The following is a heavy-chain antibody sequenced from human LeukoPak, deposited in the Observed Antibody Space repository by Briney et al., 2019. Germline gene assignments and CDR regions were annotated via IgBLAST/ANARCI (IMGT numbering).Heavy chain of an antibody. Sequence: SVKVSCKASGGTFSSYAISWVRQAPGQGLEWMGGIIPIFGTANYAQKFQGRVTITADESTSTAYMELSSLRSEDTAVYYCAGHHSMVRGVNVPPFDPWGQGTLVTVSS. CDR1: GGTFSSYA. CDR3: AGHHSMVRGVNVPPFDP. CDR2: IIPIFGTA. J-gene: IGHJ5*02. V-gene: IGHV1-69*13. D-gene: IGHD3-10*01.